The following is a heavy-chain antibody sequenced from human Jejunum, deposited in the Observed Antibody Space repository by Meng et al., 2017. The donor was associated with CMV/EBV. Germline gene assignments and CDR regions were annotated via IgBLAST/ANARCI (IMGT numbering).Heavy chain of an antibody. J-gene: IGHJ4*02. Sequence: QVNLVGAGGGVVQPGTSLRLSCAASEFTFSAHSMHWVRQPPGKGLEWVAVVSNDGNTKYYADSVRGRFTISRDNSKNTVCLQMNSLRADDTAVYYCAREIVAAINPLDYWGQGTLVTVSS. CDR1: EFTFSAHS. D-gene: IGHD5-12*01. V-gene: IGHV3-30-3*01. CDR3: AREIVAAINPLDY. CDR2: VSNDGNTK.